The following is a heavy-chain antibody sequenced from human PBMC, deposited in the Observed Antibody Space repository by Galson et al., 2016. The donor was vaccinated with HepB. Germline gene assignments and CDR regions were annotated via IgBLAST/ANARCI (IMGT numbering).Heavy chain of an antibody. CDR3: AKDKWVGSGWSWYYFDY. Sequence: SLRLSCEASGFTFSSYAMSWVRQAPGKGLEWVSTIRDSGGSTYSADTVKGRFAISRDNSKNTLYLQMKSLRAEDTAIYYCAKDKWVGSGWSWYYFDYWGQGTLVTVSS. CDR2: IRDSGGST. J-gene: IGHJ4*02. V-gene: IGHV3-23*01. CDR1: GFTFSSYA. D-gene: IGHD6-19*01.